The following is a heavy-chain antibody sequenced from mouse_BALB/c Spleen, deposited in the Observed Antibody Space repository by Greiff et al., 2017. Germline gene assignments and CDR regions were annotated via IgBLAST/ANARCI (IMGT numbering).Heavy chain of an antibody. D-gene: IGHD2-10*01. CDR2: ISSGSSTI. CDR3: ARSSYYDYAMDY. Sequence: DVMLVESGGGLVQPGGSRKLSCAASGFTFSSFGMHWVRQAPEKGLEWVAYISSGSSTIYYADTVKGRFTISRDNPKNTLFLQMTSLRSEDTAMYYCARSSYYDYAMDYWGQGTSVTVSS. J-gene: IGHJ4*01. CDR1: GFTFSSFG. V-gene: IGHV5-17*02.